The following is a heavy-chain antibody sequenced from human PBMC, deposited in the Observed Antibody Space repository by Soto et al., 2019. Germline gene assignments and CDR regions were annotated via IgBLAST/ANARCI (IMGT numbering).Heavy chain of an antibody. CDR3: ARGNYCDSSGYHPPFDY. CDR1: GGSISSYY. J-gene: IGHJ4*02. D-gene: IGHD3-22*01. CDR2: NYYSGST. Sequence: SETLSLTCTVSGGSISSYYWSWIRQPPGKGLEWIGYNYYSGSTNYNPSLKSRVTISVDTSKNQFSLKLSSVTAADTAVYYCARGNYCDSSGYHPPFDYWGQGTLVTVSS. V-gene: IGHV4-59*12.